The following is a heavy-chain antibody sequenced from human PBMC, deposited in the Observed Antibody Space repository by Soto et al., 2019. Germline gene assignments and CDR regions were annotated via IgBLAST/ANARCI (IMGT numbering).Heavy chain of an antibody. CDR1: GFTFSSYA. J-gene: IGHJ3*02. Sequence: QVQLVESGGGVVQPGRSLRLSCAASGFTFSSYAMHWVRQAPGKGLEWVAVISYDGSNKYYADSVKGRFTISRDNSKNTLYLQMNSLRAEDTAVYYCANPPDDAFDIWGQGTMVTVSS. CDR2: ISYDGSNK. V-gene: IGHV3-30-3*01. CDR3: ANPPDDAFDI.